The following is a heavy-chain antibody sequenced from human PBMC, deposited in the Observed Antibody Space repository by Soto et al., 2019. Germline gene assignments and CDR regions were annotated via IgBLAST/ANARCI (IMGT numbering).Heavy chain of an antibody. Sequence: QVQLQESGPGLVKPSQTLSLTCTVSGGSISSSGYNWSWIRQHPGKGLEWIGYIYYSGSTYYTPSLKSRVTISVDTSQNQFSRKLSSVTAADTAVYFCARYGSGSYYPTTYYWGQGTLVTVSS. CDR3: ARYGSGSYYPTTYY. CDR1: GGSISSSGYN. J-gene: IGHJ4*02. D-gene: IGHD3-10*01. CDR2: IYYSGST. V-gene: IGHV4-31*03.